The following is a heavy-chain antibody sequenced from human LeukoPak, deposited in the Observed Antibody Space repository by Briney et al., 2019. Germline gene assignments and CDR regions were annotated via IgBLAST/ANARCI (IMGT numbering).Heavy chain of an antibody. D-gene: IGHD5-12*01. Sequence: SQTLSLTCTVSGGSISSGDYYWSWIRQPPGKGLEWIGDIYYSGSTYYNPCLKSRVTISVDTSKNQCSLKLSSVTAADTAVYYCPTNQGYRGYGSYWYFDLWGRGTLVTVSS. CDR1: GGSISSGDYY. CDR3: PTNQGYRGYGSYWYFDL. J-gene: IGHJ2*01. V-gene: IGHV4-30-4*01. CDR2: IYYSGST.